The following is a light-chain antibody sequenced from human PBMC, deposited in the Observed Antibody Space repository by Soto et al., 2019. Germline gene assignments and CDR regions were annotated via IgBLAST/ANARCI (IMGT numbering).Light chain of an antibody. CDR2: DAS. Sequence: EIVLPPSPGTLSFSPVERAPLSCRASQSVSINYLAWYQQKPGQAPRLLMYDASSRATGIPDRFSGSGSGTDFTLTISRLEPEDFAVYYCQKYGSSPINCGQGTRREIK. J-gene: IGKJ5*01. CDR1: QSVSINY. CDR3: QKYGSSPIN. V-gene: IGKV3-20*01.